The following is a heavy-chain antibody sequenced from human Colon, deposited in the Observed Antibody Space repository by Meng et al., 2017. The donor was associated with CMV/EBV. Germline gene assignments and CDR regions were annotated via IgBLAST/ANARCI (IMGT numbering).Heavy chain of an antibody. CDR3: AKGRALLDFWSGYQVVPDAFDI. D-gene: IGHD3-3*01. Sequence: GESLKISCAASGFTFSSYAMSWVRQAPGKGLEWVSGISSSGGSTYYGDSVKGRFTISRDSSKNTLYLLMNSLRAEDTAVYYCAKGRALLDFWSGYQVVPDAFDIWGQGTMVTVSS. CDR2: ISSSGGST. V-gene: IGHV3-23*01. J-gene: IGHJ3*02. CDR1: GFTFSSYA.